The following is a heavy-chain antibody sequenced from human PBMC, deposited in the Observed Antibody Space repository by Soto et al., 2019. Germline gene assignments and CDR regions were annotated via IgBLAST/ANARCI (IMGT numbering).Heavy chain of an antibody. J-gene: IGHJ3*02. V-gene: IGHV4-4*02. Sequence: TSETRSLTCAVASGCISRSNWWSWVRQPPGKGLEWIGEIYHSGSTNYNPSLKSRVTISVDKSKNQFSLRLSSVTAADTAVYYCARVPGIAVAGENAFDIWGQGTMVTVSS. CDR1: SGCISRSNW. CDR2: IYHSGST. D-gene: IGHD6-19*01. CDR3: ARVPGIAVAGENAFDI.